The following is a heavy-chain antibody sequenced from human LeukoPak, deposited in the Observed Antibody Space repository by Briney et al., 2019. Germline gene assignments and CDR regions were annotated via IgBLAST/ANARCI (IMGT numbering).Heavy chain of an antibody. CDR1: GGSISSYY. CDR3: ASNYVWGSYRYRPGRLDY. D-gene: IGHD3-16*02. J-gene: IGHJ4*02. V-gene: IGHV4-4*07. CDR2: IYTSGSI. Sequence: SETLSLTCTVSGGSISSYYWSWIRQPAGKGLEWIGRIYTSGSINYNPSLKSRVTISVDTSKNQFSLKLSSVTAADTAVYYCASNYVWGSYRYRPGRLDYWGQGTLVTVSS.